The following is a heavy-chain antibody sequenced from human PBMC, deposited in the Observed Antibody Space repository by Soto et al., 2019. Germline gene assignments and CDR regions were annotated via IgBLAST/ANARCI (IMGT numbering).Heavy chain of an antibody. Sequence: SETLSLTCAVYGGSFSGYYWSWIRQPPGKGLEWIGEINHSGSTNYNPSLKSRVTISVDTSKNPFSLKLSSVTAADTAVYYCARDIAVAGTGYWGQGTLVTVSS. CDR1: GGSFSGYY. CDR3: ARDIAVAGTGY. D-gene: IGHD6-19*01. V-gene: IGHV4-34*01. CDR2: INHSGST. J-gene: IGHJ4*02.